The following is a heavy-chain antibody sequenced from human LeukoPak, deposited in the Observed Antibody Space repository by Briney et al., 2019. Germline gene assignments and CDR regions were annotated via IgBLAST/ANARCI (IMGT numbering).Heavy chain of an antibody. CDR2: IYYSGST. V-gene: IGHV4-59*01. CDR3: ARVPYTSGWYYFDY. Sequence: PSETLSLTCSVSGASISRYYWSWIRQPPGKGLEWIAYIYYSGSTDYNPSLKSRVTISVDTSKNQFSLKLSSVTAADTAAYYCARVPYTSGWYYFDYWGQGTLVTVSS. D-gene: IGHD6-19*01. CDR1: GASISRYY. J-gene: IGHJ4*02.